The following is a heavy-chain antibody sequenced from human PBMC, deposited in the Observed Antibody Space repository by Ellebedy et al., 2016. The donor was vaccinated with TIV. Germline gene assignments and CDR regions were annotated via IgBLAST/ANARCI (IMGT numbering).Heavy chain of an antibody. V-gene: IGHV3-23*01. CDR2: ISKSGGDT. Sequence: PGGSLRLSCAASGFTFSTYAMSLVRQAPGKGLEWVSTISKSGGDTYYADSVKGRFTISRDNSKNTVHLQMNSLRAGDTAVYYCAKDREYDILTSYFSLDYWGPGTLVTVSS. CDR3: AKDREYDILTSYFSLDY. CDR1: GFTFSTYA. J-gene: IGHJ4*02. D-gene: IGHD3-9*01.